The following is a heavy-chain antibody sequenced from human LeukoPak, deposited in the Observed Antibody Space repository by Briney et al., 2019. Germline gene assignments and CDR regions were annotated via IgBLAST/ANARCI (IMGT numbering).Heavy chain of an antibody. CDR3: AKSRGAAAGHSRGVDYYYYYMDV. D-gene: IGHD6-13*01. V-gene: IGHV3-30*02. Sequence: GGSLRLSCAASGFTFSSYGMHWVRQAPGKGLEWVAFIRYDGSNKYYADSVKSRFTISRDNSKNTLYLQMNSLRAEDTAVYYCAKSRGAAAGHSRGVDYYYYYMDVWGKGTTVTVSS. J-gene: IGHJ6*03. CDR1: GFTFSSYG. CDR2: IRYDGSNK.